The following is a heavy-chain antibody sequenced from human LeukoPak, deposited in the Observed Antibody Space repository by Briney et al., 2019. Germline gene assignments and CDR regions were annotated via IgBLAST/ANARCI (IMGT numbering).Heavy chain of an antibody. J-gene: IGHJ1*01. CDR2: IIPIFGTA. CDR1: GGTFSSYA. CDR3: ARDRVSYYDSSGNEYFQH. D-gene: IGHD3-22*01. V-gene: IGHV1-69*05. Sequence: GASVKVSCKASGGTFSSYAISWVRQAPGEGLEWMGRIIPIFGTANYAQKFQGRVTITTDESTSTAYMELSSLRSEDTAVYYCARDRVSYYDSSGNEYFQHWGQGTLVTVSS.